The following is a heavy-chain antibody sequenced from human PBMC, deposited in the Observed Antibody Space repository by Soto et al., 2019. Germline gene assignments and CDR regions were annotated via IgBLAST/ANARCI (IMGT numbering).Heavy chain of an antibody. CDR3: ARCRGPNCSSRMDV. Sequence: PGGSLRLSCAASGFTFSNYWMSWVRQAPGKGLEWVASIKQDGSEQYSVDSVKGRFTISRDNVRNSLYLQMKSLRAEDTAVYYCARCRGPNCSSRMDVWGQGTTVTVYS. CDR1: GFTFSNYW. CDR2: IKQDGSEQ. V-gene: IGHV3-7*03. J-gene: IGHJ6*02. D-gene: IGHD2-2*01.